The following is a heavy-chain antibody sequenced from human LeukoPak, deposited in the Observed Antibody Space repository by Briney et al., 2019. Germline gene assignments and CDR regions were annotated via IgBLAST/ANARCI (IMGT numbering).Heavy chain of an antibody. Sequence: GRSLRLSCAASGFTFGSYAMNWVRQAPGKGLEWVSGISWNGGSIGYADSVKGRFTISRDNAKNYLYLQMNSLRADDTALYYGAKDKADDYYDSSGYYCSGGMDVWRQGTTVTVSS. CDR3: AKDKADDYYDSSGYYCSGGMDV. CDR2: ISWNGGSI. CDR1: GFTFGSYA. J-gene: IGHJ6*02. V-gene: IGHV3-9*01. D-gene: IGHD3-22*01.